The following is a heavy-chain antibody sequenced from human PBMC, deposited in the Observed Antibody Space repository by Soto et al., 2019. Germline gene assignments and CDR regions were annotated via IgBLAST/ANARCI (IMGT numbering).Heavy chain of an antibody. CDR2: IRGKANNYAT. J-gene: IGHJ6*02. CDR1: GFTFSDSP. CDR3: TSLNPVTTFDYFYSGMDV. Sequence: GGSLRLSCAASGFTFSDSPMHWVRQASGKGLEWVGRIRGKANNYATAYAASVQGRFTISRDDSKNTAYLQMNSLKTEDTAVYYRTSLNPVTTFDYFYSGMDVWGQGATVTVSS. V-gene: IGHV3-73*01. D-gene: IGHD4-17*01.